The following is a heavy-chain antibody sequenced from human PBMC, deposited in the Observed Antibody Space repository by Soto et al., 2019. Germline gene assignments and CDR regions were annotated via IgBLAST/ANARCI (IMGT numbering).Heavy chain of an antibody. D-gene: IGHD3-9*01. J-gene: IGHJ5*02. Sequence: GASVKVSCKASGYTLTSYDINWVRQATGQGLEWMGWMNPNSGNTGYAQKFQGRVTMTRNTSISTAYMELSSLRSEDTAVYYCARGAHYDILTGYYTQGNWFDPWGQGTLVTVSS. CDR1: GYTLTSYD. CDR2: MNPNSGNT. CDR3: ARGAHYDILTGYYTQGNWFDP. V-gene: IGHV1-8*01.